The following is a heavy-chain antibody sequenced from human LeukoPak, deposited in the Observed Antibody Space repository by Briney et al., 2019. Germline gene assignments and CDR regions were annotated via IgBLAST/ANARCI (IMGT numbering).Heavy chain of an antibody. CDR1: GFTFSSYA. CDR3: ARDPTSVVTSPDY. D-gene: IGHD3-22*01. J-gene: IGHJ4*02. V-gene: IGHV3-30-3*01. CDR2: MSYDGSNK. Sequence: SGGSLRLSCAASGFTFSSYAVSWVRQAPGKGLEWVAVMSYDGSNKYYADSVRGRFTISRDNSKNTLYLQMNSLRAEDTAVYYCARDPTSVVTSPDYWGQGTLVTVSS.